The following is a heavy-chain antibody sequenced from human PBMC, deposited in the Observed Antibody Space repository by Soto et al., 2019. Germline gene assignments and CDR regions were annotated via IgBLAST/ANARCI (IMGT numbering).Heavy chain of an antibody. J-gene: IGHJ3*02. D-gene: IGHD6-13*01. CDR2: ISGSGGST. V-gene: IGHV3-23*01. CDR1: GFTFSSYP. CDR3: AKEGSSRGGAFDI. Sequence: EVQLLESGGGWVQPGGSLRLSCAASGFTFSSYPMRWVRQAPGKGLEWVSAISGSGGSTYYADSVKGRFTISRDNSKNTLYLQMNSLRAEDTAVYYCAKEGSSRGGAFDIWGQGTMVTVSS.